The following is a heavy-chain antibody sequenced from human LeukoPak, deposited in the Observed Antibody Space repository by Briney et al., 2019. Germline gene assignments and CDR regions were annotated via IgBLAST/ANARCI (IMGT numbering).Heavy chain of an antibody. D-gene: IGHD2-15*01. CDR1: GYTHTRYY. J-gene: IGHJ5*02. CDR3: ARDRCSGGSCYWFDP. Sequence: ASVNVSFKASGYTHTRYYMHWVRQTPGQGREWVGWINPNSGGTNYAQKFQGRVTMTRDTSISTAYMELSRLRSDDTAVYYCARDRCSGGSCYWFDPWGQGTLVTVSS. V-gene: IGHV1-2*02. CDR2: INPNSGGT.